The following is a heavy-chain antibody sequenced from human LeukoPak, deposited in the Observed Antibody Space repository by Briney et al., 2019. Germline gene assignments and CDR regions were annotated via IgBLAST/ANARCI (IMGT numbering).Heavy chain of an antibody. CDR2: IYYSGTT. CDR3: ARHYYDSSGYRRDYYFDY. V-gene: IGHV4-39*01. Sequence: SETLSLTCTVSGGSISSSSDCWGWIRQPPGKGLEYIGSIYYSGTTYYNPSLKSRVSMSVDMSKSQFSLKLSSVTAADTAVYYCARHYYDSSGYRRDYYFDYWGQGTLVTVSS. J-gene: IGHJ4*02. CDR1: GGSISSSSDC. D-gene: IGHD3-22*01.